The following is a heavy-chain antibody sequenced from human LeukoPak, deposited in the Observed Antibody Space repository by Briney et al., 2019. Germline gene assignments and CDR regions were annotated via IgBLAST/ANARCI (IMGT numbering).Heavy chain of an antibody. CDR2: IYSGGST. CDR3: AKDTVVVPAAIQPLDY. Sequence: GGSLRLSCAASGFTASSNYMSWVRQAPGKGLEWVSVIYSGGSTYYADSVKGRFTISRDNSKNTLYLQMNSLRAEDTAVYYCAKDTVVVPAAIQPLDYWGQGTLVTVSS. CDR1: GFTASSNY. J-gene: IGHJ4*02. V-gene: IGHV3-53*01. D-gene: IGHD2-2*02.